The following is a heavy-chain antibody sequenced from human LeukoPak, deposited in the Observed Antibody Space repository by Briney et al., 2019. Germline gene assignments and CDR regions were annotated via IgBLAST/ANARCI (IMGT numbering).Heavy chain of an antibody. Sequence: PGGSLRLSCAASGFTFDDYAMHWVRQAPGKGLEWVSGISWNSGSIGYADSVKGRFTISRDNSKNTLYLQMNSLRAEDTAVYYCARDPVAGPDYWGQGTLVTVSS. CDR2: ISWNSGSI. V-gene: IGHV3-9*01. CDR1: GFTFDDYA. D-gene: IGHD6-19*01. CDR3: ARDPVAGPDY. J-gene: IGHJ4*02.